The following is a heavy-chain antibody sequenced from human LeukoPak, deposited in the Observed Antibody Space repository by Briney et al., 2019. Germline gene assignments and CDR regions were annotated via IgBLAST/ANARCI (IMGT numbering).Heavy chain of an antibody. CDR2: ISSSGNTI. V-gene: IGHV3-11*01. Sequence: GGSLRLSCTASGFTFSDYYMSWIRQAPGKGLEWVSYISSSGNTIYYADSVKGRFTISRDNAKNSLYLQMNSLRAEDTAVYYCARDLPRRGSDVTFDIWGQGTMVTVSS. D-gene: IGHD3-10*01. J-gene: IGHJ3*02. CDR1: GFTFSDYY. CDR3: ARDLPRRGSDVTFDI.